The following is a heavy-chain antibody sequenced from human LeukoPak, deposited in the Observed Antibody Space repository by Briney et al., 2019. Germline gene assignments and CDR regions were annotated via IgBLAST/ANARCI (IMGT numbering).Heavy chain of an antibody. CDR3: ANGDYGDY. V-gene: IGHV3-30*18. CDR1: GFTFSSYG. CDR2: ISYDGSNK. Sequence: GGSLRLSCAASGFTFSSYGMHWVRQAPGKGLEWVAVISYDGSNKYYADSVKGRFTISRDNSKNTLYLRMNSLRAEDTAVYYCANGDYGDYWGQGTLVTVSS. D-gene: IGHD4-17*01. J-gene: IGHJ4*02.